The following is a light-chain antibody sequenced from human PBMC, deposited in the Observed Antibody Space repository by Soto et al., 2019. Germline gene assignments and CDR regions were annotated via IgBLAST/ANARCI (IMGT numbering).Light chain of an antibody. CDR2: DAS. V-gene: IGKV1-13*02. CDR3: QQSNSYPVT. Sequence: AIQLTQSPSSLSASVGDRVTITCRASQGISSALAWYQQKPGQGPKLLIYDASSLESGVQSRFSGNGSGTDFTLTISSLQPEDLAYYYWQQSNSYPVTFGQGTRLEIK. J-gene: IGKJ5*01. CDR1: QGISSA.